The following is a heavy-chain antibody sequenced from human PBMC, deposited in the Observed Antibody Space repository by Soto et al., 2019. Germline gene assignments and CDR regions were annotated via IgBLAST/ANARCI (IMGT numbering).Heavy chain of an antibody. CDR3: AKGRGYCSSTSCDGGSGY. D-gene: IGHD2-2*01. CDR1: GFTFSSYA. CDR2: ISGSGGST. V-gene: IGHV3-23*01. J-gene: IGHJ4*02. Sequence: EVQLLESGGGLVQPGGSLRLSCAASGFTFSSYAMSWVRQAPGKGLEWVSAISGSGGSTYYADSVKGRFTISRDNSKNTLYVQMNSLRAEDTGVYYCAKGRGYCSSTSCDGGSGYWGQGTLVTVSS.